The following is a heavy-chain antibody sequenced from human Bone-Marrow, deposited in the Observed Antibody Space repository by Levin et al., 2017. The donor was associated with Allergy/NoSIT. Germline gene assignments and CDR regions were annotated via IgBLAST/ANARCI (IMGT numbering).Heavy chain of an antibody. J-gene: IGHJ4*02. CDR1: GFTFSDYS. V-gene: IGHV3-21*01. Sequence: GGSLRLSCATSGFTFSDYSLNWVRQTPGKGLEWVSSISPTGVNVHYGDSMRGRVTVSRDKTTESLFLHMNSLRVEDTAVYYCARGALFCGASSCFFDFWGQGTLVTVSS. D-gene: IGHD2-2*01. CDR3: ARGALFCGASSCFFDF. CDR2: ISPTGVNV.